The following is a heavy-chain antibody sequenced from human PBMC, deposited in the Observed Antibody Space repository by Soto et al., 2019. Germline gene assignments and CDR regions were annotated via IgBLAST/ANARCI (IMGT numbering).Heavy chain of an antibody. CDR3: ARDFVVGGPTINYYYGMDV. CDR2: IYSAGNT. D-gene: IGHD1-26*01. Sequence: TVSSNYMSWVRQAPGKGLEWISIIYSAGNTYYADSVKGRFTISRDNSKNTLYLQMNSLGAEDTAVYYCARDFVVGGPTINYYYGMDVWGQGTTVTVSS. CDR1: TVSSNY. J-gene: IGHJ6*02. V-gene: IGHV3-66*01.